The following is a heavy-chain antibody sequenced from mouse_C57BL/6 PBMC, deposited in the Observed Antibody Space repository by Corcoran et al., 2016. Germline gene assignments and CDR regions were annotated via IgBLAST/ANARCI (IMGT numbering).Heavy chain of an antibody. Sequence: QVQLQQSGPELVKPGASVKISCKASGYSFTSYYIHWVKQRPGQGLEWIGWIYPGSGNTKYNEKFKGKATLTADTSSSTAYMQLSSLTSEDSAVYYCARGNYVLYAMDYWGQGTSVTVSS. V-gene: IGHV1-66*01. J-gene: IGHJ4*01. CDR2: IYPGSGNT. CDR1: GYSFTSYY. CDR3: ARGNYVLYAMDY. D-gene: IGHD1-1*01.